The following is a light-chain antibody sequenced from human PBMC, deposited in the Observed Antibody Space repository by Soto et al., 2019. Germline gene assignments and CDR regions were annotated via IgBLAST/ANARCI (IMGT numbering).Light chain of an antibody. CDR2: AAS. V-gene: IGKV1-39*01. CDR3: QQSYMDPIT. J-gene: IGKJ5*01. CDR1: QSISSY. Sequence: DSQMTQSPSSLSASVGDRVTITCRASQSISSYLNWYQQKPGKAPKLLIYAASSLQSGVPSRFSGSGSGTDFTLTISSLQPEDFATYYCQQSYMDPITFGQGTRLEIK.